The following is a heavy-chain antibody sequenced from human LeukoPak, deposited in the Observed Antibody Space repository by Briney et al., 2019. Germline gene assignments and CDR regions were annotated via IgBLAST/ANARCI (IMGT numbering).Heavy chain of an antibody. CDR3: ARDGGAFDI. Sequence: GGSLRLSCAASGFTFINAWMNWVRQAPGKGLEWVSSISSSSSYIYYADSVKGRFTISRDNAKNSLYLQMNSLRAEDTAVYYCARDGGAFDIWGQGTMVTVSS. V-gene: IGHV3-21*01. CDR1: GFTFINAW. J-gene: IGHJ3*02. CDR2: ISSSSSYI. D-gene: IGHD3-16*01.